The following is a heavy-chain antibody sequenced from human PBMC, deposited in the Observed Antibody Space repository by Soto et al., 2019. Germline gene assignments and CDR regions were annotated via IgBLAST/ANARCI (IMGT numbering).Heavy chain of an antibody. D-gene: IGHD3-16*01. CDR1: GFTFSHYA. Sequence: GGSLRLSCAASGFTFSHYAMHWVRQAPGKGLEWVAVISHDGSNKSYADSVKGRFTISRDNPKNTLYLQMNSLRAEDTAVYYCAKEGPETPYYYYGMNVWGQGTTVTVSS. CDR3: AKEGPETPYYYYGMNV. V-gene: IGHV3-30*18. J-gene: IGHJ6*02. CDR2: ISHDGSNK.